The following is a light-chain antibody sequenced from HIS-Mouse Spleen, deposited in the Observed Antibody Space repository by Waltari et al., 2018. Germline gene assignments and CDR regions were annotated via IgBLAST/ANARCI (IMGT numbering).Light chain of an antibody. Sequence: QSVLTQPPSASGTPGQRVTISCSGRSPNIGSNYVYWYQQLPGTAPKLLIYRNNPRPSGVPDRFSGSKSGTSASLAISGLRSEDEADYYCAAWDDSLSGVFGGGTKLTVL. CDR3: AAWDDSLSGV. CDR1: SPNIGSNY. J-gene: IGLJ2*01. CDR2: RNN. V-gene: IGLV1-47*01.